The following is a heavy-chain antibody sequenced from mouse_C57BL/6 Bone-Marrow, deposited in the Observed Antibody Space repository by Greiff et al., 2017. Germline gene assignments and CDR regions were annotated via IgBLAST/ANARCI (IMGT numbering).Heavy chain of an antibody. CDR1: GYTFTSYW. Sequence: QVQLKQPGAELVMPGASVKLSCKASGYTFTSYWMHWVKQRPGQGLEWIGEIDPSDSYTNYNQKFKGKSTLTVDKSSSTAYMQLSSLTSEDSAVYYCARERGYAMDYWGQGTSVTGSS. CDR3: ARERGYAMDY. J-gene: IGHJ4*01. V-gene: IGHV1-69*01. CDR2: IDPSDSYT.